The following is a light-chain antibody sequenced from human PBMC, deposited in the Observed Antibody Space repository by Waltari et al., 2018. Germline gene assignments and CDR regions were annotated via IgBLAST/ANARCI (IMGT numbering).Light chain of an antibody. CDR2: GNS. V-gene: IGLV1-40*01. CDR1: SSNIGAGYD. J-gene: IGLJ2*01. Sequence: QSVLTQPTTVSGAPGPRVTISCTGSSSNIGAGYDVHWYQQLPRTAPKLLIYGNSNRPSGVPDRFSGSKSGTSASLAITGLQAEDEADYYCQSYDSSLSGVVFGGGTTLTVL. CDR3: QSYDSSLSGVV.